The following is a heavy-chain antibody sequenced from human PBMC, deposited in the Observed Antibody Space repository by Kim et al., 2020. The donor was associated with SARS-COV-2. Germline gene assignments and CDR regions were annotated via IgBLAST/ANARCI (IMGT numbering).Heavy chain of an antibody. CDR2: ISGSGGST. CDR3: AKDQCVESSSCYAFDI. CDR1: GFTFSSYA. J-gene: IGHJ3*02. D-gene: IGHD6-13*01. Sequence: GGSLRLSCAASGFTFSSYAMSWVRQAPGKGLEWVSAISGSGGSTYYADSVKGRFTISRDNSKNTLYLQMNSLRAEDTAVYYCAKDQCVESSSCYAFDIWGPGAIVTVSS. V-gene: IGHV3-23*01.